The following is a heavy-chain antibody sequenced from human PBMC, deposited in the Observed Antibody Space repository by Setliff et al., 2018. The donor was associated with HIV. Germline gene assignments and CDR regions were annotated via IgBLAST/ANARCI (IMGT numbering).Heavy chain of an antibody. CDR2: IYSGGDT. Sequence: GGSLRLSCVASGFTVSTNYMTWVRQPPGEGLEWVALIYSGGDTYYADSVKGRFIIYRDNSKNTLYLQMYGLRVEDTAMYYCTKGVKWLAPWGQGTPVTVSS. V-gene: IGHV3-53*03. CDR3: TKGVKWLAP. D-gene: IGHD2-21*01. J-gene: IGHJ5*02. CDR1: GFTVSTNY.